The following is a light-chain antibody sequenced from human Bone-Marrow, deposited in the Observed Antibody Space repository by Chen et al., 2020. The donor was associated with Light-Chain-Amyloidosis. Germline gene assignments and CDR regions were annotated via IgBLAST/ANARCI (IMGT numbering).Light chain of an antibody. CDR1: SSDVGGYNY. Sequence: QSALTQPASVSGSPGQSLTISCTGPSSDVGGYNYVSWYQQHPGKAPKLIIYDVSNRPSGVSNRFSGSKSGNTASLTISGLQAEDEADYYCSSYTSSSTLEVFGGGTKLTVL. V-gene: IGLV2-14*03. CDR2: DVS. J-gene: IGLJ2*01. CDR3: SSYTSSSTLEV.